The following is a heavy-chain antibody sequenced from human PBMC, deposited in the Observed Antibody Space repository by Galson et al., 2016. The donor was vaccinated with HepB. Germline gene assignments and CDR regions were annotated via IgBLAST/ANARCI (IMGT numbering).Heavy chain of an antibody. D-gene: IGHD5-18*01. J-gene: IGHJ4*02. CDR3: ARVDSAMAYYFDY. CDR1: GFTFSDYY. V-gene: IGHV3-11*01. Sequence: SLRLSCAASGFTFSDYYMSWIRQAPGKGLEWVSYISSSGSPIYYADSVKGRFTISRDNAKNPLYLQMNSLRAEDTAVYYCARVDSAMAYYFDYWGQGTLATVSS. CDR2: ISSSGSPI.